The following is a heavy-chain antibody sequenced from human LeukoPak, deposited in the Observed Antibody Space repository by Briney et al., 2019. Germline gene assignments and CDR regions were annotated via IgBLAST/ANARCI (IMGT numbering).Heavy chain of an antibody. V-gene: IGHV3-74*01. CDR2: INTDGSTT. J-gene: IGHJ4*02. CDR1: GFTLSSYW. D-gene: IGHD1-26*01. CDR3: ARAHRSGSLDN. Sequence: GGSLRLSCAASGFTLSSYWVHWVRQAPGKGLVWVSRINTDGSTTGYADAVKGRFTISRDNAKNTLYLQMNSLRAEDTAVYYCARAHRSGSLDNWGQGTLVTVSS.